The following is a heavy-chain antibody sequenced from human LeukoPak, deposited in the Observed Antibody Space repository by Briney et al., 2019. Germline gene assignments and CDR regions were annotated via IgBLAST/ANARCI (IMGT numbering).Heavy chain of an antibody. D-gene: IGHD2-8*02. CDR1: GFTFSNYA. CDR2: INGRGYST. Sequence: GGSLRLSCAASGFTFSNYAMNWVRQAPGKGLEWVSGINGRGYSTYYADSVKGRFTISRDNSKNTLFLQMNSLRAEDTAVYYCAKGPLVTFDIWGQGTMVTVSS. J-gene: IGHJ3*02. V-gene: IGHV3-23*01. CDR3: AKGPLVTFDI.